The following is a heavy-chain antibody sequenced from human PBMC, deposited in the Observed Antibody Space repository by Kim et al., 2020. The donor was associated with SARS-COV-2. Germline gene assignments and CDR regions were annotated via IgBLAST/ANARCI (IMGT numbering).Heavy chain of an antibody. D-gene: IGHD6-19*01. CDR3: AKDIAGYSSGWYGMDV. Sequence: YGTGRFTIARDNSKSRLELQMNSLRAEDTAVYYCAKDIAGYSSGWYGMDVWGQGTTVTVSS. J-gene: IGHJ6*02. V-gene: IGHV3-33*06.